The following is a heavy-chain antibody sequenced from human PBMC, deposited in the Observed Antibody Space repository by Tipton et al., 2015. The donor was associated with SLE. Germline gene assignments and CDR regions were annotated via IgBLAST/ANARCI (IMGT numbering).Heavy chain of an antibody. Sequence: TLSLTCAVYGGSFSGYYWSWIRQPPGKGLEWIGEINHSGSTNYSPSLKSRVTISVDTSKNQFSLKLSSVTAADTAVYYCARRGDYYDSSGWFFDYWGQGTLVTVSS. CDR3: ARRGDYYDSSGWFFDY. V-gene: IGHV4-34*01. CDR1: GGSFSGYY. CDR2: INHSGST. J-gene: IGHJ4*02. D-gene: IGHD3-22*01.